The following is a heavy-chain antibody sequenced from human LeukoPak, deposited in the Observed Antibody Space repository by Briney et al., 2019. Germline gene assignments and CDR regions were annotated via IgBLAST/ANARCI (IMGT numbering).Heavy chain of an antibody. Sequence: PGGSLRLSCAASGLTFSSHAMSWVRQAPGKGLEWVSAISGSGGSTYYADSVKGRFTISRDNSKNTLYLQMNSLRAEDTAVYYCAKGPLTEVAGTTWDYWGQGIPVTVSS. V-gene: IGHV3-23*01. CDR1: GLTFSSHA. J-gene: IGHJ4*02. D-gene: IGHD6-19*01. CDR3: AKGPLTEVAGTTWDY. CDR2: ISGSGGST.